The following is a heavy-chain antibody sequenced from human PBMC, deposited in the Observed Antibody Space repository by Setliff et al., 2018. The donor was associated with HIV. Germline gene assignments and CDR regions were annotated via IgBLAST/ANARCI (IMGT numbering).Heavy chain of an antibody. CDR1: GFTFDDYG. CDR3: AREGGMVRGALYYYYYYYMDV. Sequence: SLRLSCAASGFTFDDYGMTWVRQAPGKGLEWVSGINWNGGGTGYADSVQGRFTISRDNAKNSLYLQMNSLRAEDTALYYCAREGGMVRGALYYYYYYYMDVWGKGTTVTVSS. CDR2: INWNGGGT. J-gene: IGHJ6*03. V-gene: IGHV3-20*04. D-gene: IGHD3-10*01.